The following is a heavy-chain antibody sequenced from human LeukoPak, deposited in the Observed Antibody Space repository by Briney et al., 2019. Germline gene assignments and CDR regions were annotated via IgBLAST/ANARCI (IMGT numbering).Heavy chain of an antibody. CDR3: AKQEISSSGYLAWDY. CDR2: ISGSGGST. J-gene: IGHJ4*02. CDR1: GFTFSSYA. Sequence: GGSLRLSCAASGFTFSSYAMSWVRQAPGKGLEWVSAISGSGGSTYYADSVKGRFTISRDNSKNTLYLQMNSLRAEDTAVYYCAKQEISSSGYLAWDYWGQGTLVTVSS. V-gene: IGHV3-23*01. D-gene: IGHD3-22*01.